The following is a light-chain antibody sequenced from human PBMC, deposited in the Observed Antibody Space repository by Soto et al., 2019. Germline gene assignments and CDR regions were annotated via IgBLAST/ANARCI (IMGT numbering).Light chain of an antibody. CDR2: GNT. CDR3: QSYDSSLITYV. Sequence: QSVLTRPPSVSGAPGQRVTISCTGSSSNIGAGYDVHWYQRLPGTAPKLLIYGNTNRPSGVPDRFSGSKSDTSASLVITGLQAEDEADYYCQSYDSSLITYVFGTGTKLTVL. V-gene: IGLV1-40*01. J-gene: IGLJ1*01. CDR1: SSNIGAGYD.